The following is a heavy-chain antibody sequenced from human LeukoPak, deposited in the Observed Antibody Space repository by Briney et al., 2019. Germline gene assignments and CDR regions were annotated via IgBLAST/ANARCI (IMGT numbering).Heavy chain of an antibody. CDR1: GFTFRIYW. CDR2: INQDGSER. CDR3: AKDLRCDY. V-gene: IGHV3-7*03. J-gene: IGHJ4*02. Sequence: PGGSLRLSCAASGFTFRIYWMSWVRQAPGKGLEWVAKINQDGSERYYVDAVKGRFTISRDNAKNSLYLQINSLRAGDTAVYYCAKDLRCDYWGQGTLVTVSS.